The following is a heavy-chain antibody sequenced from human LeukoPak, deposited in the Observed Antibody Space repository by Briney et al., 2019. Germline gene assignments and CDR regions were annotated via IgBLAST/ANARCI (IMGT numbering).Heavy chain of an antibody. Sequence: GAPVTVSCKASGGTFSSYAISWVRQAPGQGLEWMGGIIPIFGTANYAQKFQGRVTITTDESTSTAYMELSSLRSEDTAVYYCAGGGALPPPRVSDNWFDPWGQGTLVTVSS. D-gene: IGHD3-16*01. CDR3: AGGGALPPPRVSDNWFDP. CDR2: IIPIFGTA. J-gene: IGHJ5*02. CDR1: GGTFSSYA. V-gene: IGHV1-69*05.